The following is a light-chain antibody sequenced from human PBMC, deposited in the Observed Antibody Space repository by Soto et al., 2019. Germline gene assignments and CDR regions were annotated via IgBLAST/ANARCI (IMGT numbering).Light chain of an antibody. CDR2: DAS. V-gene: IGKV3-15*01. J-gene: IGKJ2*01. Sequence: EIVMTQSPATVPASPGERVTLSCRASQSVNSDLAWYQQTPGQAPRPLIYDASTRAAGVPARFSGSGSGIGFTLTISSLQSEDFALYYCQQYSQWPLYTFGQGTKVDIK. CDR1: QSVNSD. CDR3: QQYSQWPLYT.